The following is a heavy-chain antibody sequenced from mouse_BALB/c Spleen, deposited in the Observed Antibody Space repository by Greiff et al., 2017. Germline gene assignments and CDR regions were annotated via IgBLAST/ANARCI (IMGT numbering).Heavy chain of an antibody. V-gene: IGHV1-80*01. D-gene: IGHD2-3*01. J-gene: IGHJ4*01. CDR1: GYAFSSYW. CDR3: ARGDGYYGGGSMDY. CDR2: IYPGDGDT. Sequence: QVQLQQSGAELVRPGSSVKISCKASGYAFSSYWMNWVKQRPGQGLEWIGQIYPGDGDTNYNGKFKGKATLTADKSSSTAYMQLSSLTSEDSAVYFCARGDGYYGGGSMDYWGQGTSVTVSS.